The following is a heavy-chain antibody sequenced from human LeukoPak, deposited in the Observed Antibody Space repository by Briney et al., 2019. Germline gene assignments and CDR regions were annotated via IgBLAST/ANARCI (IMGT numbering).Heavy chain of an antibody. CDR2: IINDGSST. J-gene: IGHJ4*02. CDR3: ARGYGDLHY. Sequence: GGSLRLSCAASGFNFKNYWMHWVRQAPGKGLEWVSRIINDGSSTTYADSVKGRFTISRDNAKNTLYLQMNSLRAEDTAVYYCARGYGDLHYWGQGTLVTVSS. V-gene: IGHV3-74*01. CDR1: GFNFKNYW. D-gene: IGHD4-17*01.